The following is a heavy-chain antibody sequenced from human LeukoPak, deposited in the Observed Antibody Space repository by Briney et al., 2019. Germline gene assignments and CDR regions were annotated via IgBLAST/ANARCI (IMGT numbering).Heavy chain of an antibody. CDR3: ARQPSLYGSGSYFRFDL. J-gene: IGHJ2*01. Sequence: PSETLSLTCTVSGGSISNNNYYWGWIRQPPGKGLEWIGSIYYSGSSYYNPSLKSRVTMSVDTSENKFSLRLSSVTAADTAVYYCARQPSLYGSGSYFRFDLWGRGTLVTVSS. D-gene: IGHD3-10*01. V-gene: IGHV4-39*01. CDR1: GGSISNNNYY. CDR2: IYYSGSS.